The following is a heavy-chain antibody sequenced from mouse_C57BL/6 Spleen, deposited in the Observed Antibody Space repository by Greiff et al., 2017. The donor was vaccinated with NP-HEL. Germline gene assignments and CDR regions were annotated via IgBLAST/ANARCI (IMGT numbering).Heavy chain of an antibody. Sequence: EVQLVESGGGLVQPKGSLKLSCAASGFSFNSYAMNWVRQAPGKGLEWVARISSKSNNYATSYADSVKVRFTISRADSDSLLYLRMNNLKTVNAAMNDCVGRGGGYAMDYWGQGTSVTVSS. J-gene: IGHJ4*01. V-gene: IGHV10-1*01. CDR1: GFSFNSYA. CDR2: ISSKSNNYAT. CDR3: VGRGGGYAMDY.